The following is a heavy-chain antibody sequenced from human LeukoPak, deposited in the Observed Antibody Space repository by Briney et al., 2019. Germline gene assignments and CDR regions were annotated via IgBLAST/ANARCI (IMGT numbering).Heavy chain of an antibody. CDR1: GFTFNKYY. J-gene: IGHJ5*01. D-gene: IGHD3-16*01. CDR3: VRDWDHYDFDS. CDR2: VNGVGSEG. Sequence: GGSLRLSRAASGFTFNKYYIHWVRQAPGKGLVWVSRVNGVGSEGIYADSVKGRFSIFRDNAKNTVYLQMNSLTAEDTAMYYCVRDWDHYDFDSWGQGTLVTVAS. V-gene: IGHV3-74*01.